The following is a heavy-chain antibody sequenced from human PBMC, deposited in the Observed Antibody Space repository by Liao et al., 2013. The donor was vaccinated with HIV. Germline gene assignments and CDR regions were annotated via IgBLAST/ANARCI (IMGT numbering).Heavy chain of an antibody. J-gene: IGHJ4*02. D-gene: IGHD2-8*01. Sequence: QVQLQQWGAGLLKPSETLSLTCAVYGGSISSYYWSWIRQPAGKGLEWIGEINHSGSANYNPSLKSRVTMSVDTSKNQFSLKLSSVTAADTAVYYCARDANCFDYWGQGTLVTVSS. CDR3: ARDANCFDY. CDR2: INHSGSA. V-gene: IGHV4-34*01. CDR1: GGSISSYY.